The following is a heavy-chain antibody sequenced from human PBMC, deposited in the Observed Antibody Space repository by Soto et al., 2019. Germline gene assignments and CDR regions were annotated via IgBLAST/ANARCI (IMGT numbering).Heavy chain of an antibody. V-gene: IGHV3-9*01. CDR2: ISWNSGSI. CDR3: AKDMATRRYNWNPPHMDV. D-gene: IGHD1-20*01. Sequence: GGSLRLSCAASGFTFDDYAMHWVRQAPGKGLEWVSGISWNSGSIGYADSVKGRFTISRDNAKNSLYLQMNSLRAEDTALYYCAKDMATRRYNWNPPHMDVWGKGTTVTVSS. J-gene: IGHJ6*03. CDR1: GFTFDDYA.